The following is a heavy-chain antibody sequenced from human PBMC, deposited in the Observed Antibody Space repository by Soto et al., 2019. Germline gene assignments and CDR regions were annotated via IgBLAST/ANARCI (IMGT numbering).Heavy chain of an antibody. J-gene: IGHJ5*02. CDR1: GGSFSGYI. Sequence: SETLSLTCAVYGGSFSGYIWSWIRQPPGKGLEWIGEINDSGSTNYNPSLKSRVTISLDTSKNQFSLKLSSVTAADTALYYCARRGHRDTITIFGVVKSWFDTWGQGTLLTVXS. CDR2: INDSGST. V-gene: IGHV4-34*01. CDR3: ARRGHRDTITIFGVVKSWFDT. D-gene: IGHD3-3*01.